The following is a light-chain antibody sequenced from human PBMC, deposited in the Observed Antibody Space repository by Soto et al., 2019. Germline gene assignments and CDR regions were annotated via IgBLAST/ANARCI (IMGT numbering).Light chain of an antibody. Sequence: GARVTISFRANQSISNLLAWYQQKPGKAPKLLIYAASSLQSGVPSRFSGSGSGTDFTLTISSLQPDDFATYYCQHYNSYSEAFGQGTKVDIK. CDR3: QHYNSYSEA. V-gene: IGKV1-5*01. CDR1: QSISNL. CDR2: AAS. J-gene: IGKJ1*01.